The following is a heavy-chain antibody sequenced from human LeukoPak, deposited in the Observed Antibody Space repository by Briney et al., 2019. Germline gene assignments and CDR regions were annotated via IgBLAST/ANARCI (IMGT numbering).Heavy chain of an antibody. Sequence: GGSLRLSCTVSGFTFSNACMSWVRQAPGKGLVWVSRISLDGRSTSYADSVKGRLTMSRDNAKNTLYLQMNSLRAEDTAVYYCARGGSTYQDYWGRGTLVTVSS. D-gene: IGHD2-2*01. J-gene: IGHJ4*02. V-gene: IGHV3-74*01. CDR1: GFTFSNAC. CDR2: ISLDGRST. CDR3: ARGGSTYQDY.